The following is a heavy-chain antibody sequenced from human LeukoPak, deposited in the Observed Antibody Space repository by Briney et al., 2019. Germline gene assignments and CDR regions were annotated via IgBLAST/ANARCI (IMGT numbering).Heavy chain of an antibody. CDR2: IYHSGST. Sequence: SQTLSLTCTVSGGSINSGGYYWSWIRQPPGKGLEWIGYIYHSGSTYYNPSLKSRVTISADRSKNQFSLNLTSVTAADTAVYYCARDLWSGYPNNYYYYYMDVWGKGTTVTVSS. CDR3: ARDLWSGYPNNYYYYYMDV. V-gene: IGHV4-30-2*01. D-gene: IGHD3-3*01. J-gene: IGHJ6*03. CDR1: GGSINSGGYY.